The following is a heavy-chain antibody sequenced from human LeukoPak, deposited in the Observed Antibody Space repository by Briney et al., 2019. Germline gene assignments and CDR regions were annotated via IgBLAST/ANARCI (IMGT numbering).Heavy chain of an antibody. J-gene: IGHJ4*02. D-gene: IGHD3-22*01. CDR1: GFTFSSYT. CDR3: ARGDDSGYYDYFDY. V-gene: IGHV3-23*05. Sequence: GGSLRLSCAASGFTFSSYTMSWVRQAPGKGLEWVSTIYTGGNTYYAASVKGRFTISRDFSKNTVFLHMNSLRAEDTAMYYCARGDDSGYYDYFDYWGQGALVTVSS. CDR2: IYTGGNT.